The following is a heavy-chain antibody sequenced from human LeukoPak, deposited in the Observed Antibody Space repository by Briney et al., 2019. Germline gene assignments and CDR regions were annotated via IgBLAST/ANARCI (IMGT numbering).Heavy chain of an antibody. CDR3: ARGSSGSYSFDY. CDR1: GGSFSGYY. V-gene: IGHV4-34*01. J-gene: IGHJ4*02. CDR2: INHSGST. D-gene: IGHD3-10*01. Sequence: SETLSLTCAVYGGSFSGYYWSWIRQPPGKGLEWIGEINHSGSTNYNPSLKSRVTISVDTSKNQFSPKLSSVTAADTAVYYCARGSSGSYSFDYWGQGTLVTVSS.